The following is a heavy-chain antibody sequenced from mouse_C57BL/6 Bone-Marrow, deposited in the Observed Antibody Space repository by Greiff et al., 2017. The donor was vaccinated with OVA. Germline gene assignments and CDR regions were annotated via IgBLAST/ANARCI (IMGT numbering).Heavy chain of an antibody. D-gene: IGHD4-1*01. CDR1: GFTFTDYY. Sequence: EVQVVESGGGLVQPGGSLSLSCAASGFTFTDYYMSWVRQPPGKALEWLGFIRNKANGYTTEYSASVKGRFTISRDNSQSILYLQMNALRAEDSATYYCASYELGGGFAYWGKGTLVTVSA. J-gene: IGHJ3*01. CDR2: IRNKANGYTT. V-gene: IGHV7-3*01. CDR3: ASYELGGGFAY.